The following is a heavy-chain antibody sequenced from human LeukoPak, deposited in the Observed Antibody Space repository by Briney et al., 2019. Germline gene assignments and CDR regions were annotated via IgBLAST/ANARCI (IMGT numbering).Heavy chain of an antibody. D-gene: IGHD1-1*01. CDR3: ARTTYNWNMDY. Sequence: SETLSLTCTVSGGSISSYYWSWIRQPPGKGLEWIGYIYYSGSTNYKPSLKSRVTISVDTSKNQFSLKLSSVTAADTAVYYCARTTYNWNMDYWGQGTLVTVSS. CDR1: GGSISSYY. V-gene: IGHV4-59*08. CDR2: IYYSGST. J-gene: IGHJ4*02.